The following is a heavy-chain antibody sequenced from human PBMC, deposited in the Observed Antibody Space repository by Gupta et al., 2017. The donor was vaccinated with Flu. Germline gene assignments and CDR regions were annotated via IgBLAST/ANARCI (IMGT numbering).Heavy chain of an antibody. D-gene: IGHD5-12*01. V-gene: IGHV3-9*01. J-gene: IGHJ4*02. Sequence: EVQLVESGGGLVQPGRSLRPSCAASGFNFDDYAMHWVRQAPGKGLEWVSGISWNSGSIGYADSVKGRFTISRDNAKNSLYLQMNSLRPEDTALYYCAKDMSGYSAYGPDYWGQGTLVIVSS. CDR3: AKDMSGYSAYGPDY. CDR2: ISWNSGSI. CDR1: GFNFDDYA.